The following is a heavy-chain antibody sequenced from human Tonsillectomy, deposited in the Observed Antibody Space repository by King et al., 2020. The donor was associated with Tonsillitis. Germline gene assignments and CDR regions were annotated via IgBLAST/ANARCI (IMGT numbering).Heavy chain of an antibody. Sequence: VQLVESGGGLVTPGGSLSLSCAASGFPFSSSSMNWVRQAPGKGLEWVSSISSSSSYIYYADSVKGRFTISRDNAKNSLSRQMNSLRAEDTAGDYCARRGDIGGQGTRGTVS. D-gene: IGHD3-16*01. V-gene: IGHV3-21*01. CDR3: ARRGDI. CDR1: GFPFSSSS. CDR2: ISSSSSYI. J-gene: IGHJ3*02.